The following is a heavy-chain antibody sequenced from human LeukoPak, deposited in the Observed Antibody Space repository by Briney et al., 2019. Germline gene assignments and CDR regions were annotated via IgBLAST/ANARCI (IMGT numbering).Heavy chain of an antibody. Sequence: GGSLSLSCAASGFTFSTYAMHWVRQAPGEGLEWVAVISYDGSNKYYADSVKGRFTISRDNSKNTLYLQMNSLRAEDTALYYCAKESHYYDSSGYYYGLRGAFDIWGQGTMVTVSS. CDR3: AKESHYYDSSGYYYGLRGAFDI. D-gene: IGHD3-22*01. CDR2: ISYDGSNK. J-gene: IGHJ3*02. CDR1: GFTFSTYA. V-gene: IGHV3-30-3*01.